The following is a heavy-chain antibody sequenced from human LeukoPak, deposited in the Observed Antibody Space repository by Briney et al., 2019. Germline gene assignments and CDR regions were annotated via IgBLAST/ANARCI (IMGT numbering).Heavy chain of an antibody. Sequence: PSETLSLTCTVSGGSISSSSYYWGWIRQPPGKGLEWIGSIYYSGSTYYNPSLKSRVTISVDTSKNQFSLKLSSVTAADTAVYYCARWPLNQIRHGFDYWGQGTLVTVSS. V-gene: IGHV4-39*01. CDR3: ARWPLNQIRHGFDY. J-gene: IGHJ4*02. D-gene: IGHD1-14*01. CDR1: GGSISSSSYY. CDR2: IYYSGST.